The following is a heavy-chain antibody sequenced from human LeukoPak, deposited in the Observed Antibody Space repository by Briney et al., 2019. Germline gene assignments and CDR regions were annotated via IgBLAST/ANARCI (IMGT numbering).Heavy chain of an antibody. CDR1: GGTFSSYA. CDR3: ARGDPDYYGSGSYVAGRKYYFDY. Sequence: SVKVSCKASGGTFSSYAISWVRQAPGQGLEWMGGIIPIFGTANYAQKFQGRVTITADESTSTAYMEPSSLRSEDTAVYYCARGDPDYYGSGSYVAGRKYYFDYWGQGTLVTVSS. D-gene: IGHD3-10*01. V-gene: IGHV1-69*01. J-gene: IGHJ4*02. CDR2: IIPIFGTA.